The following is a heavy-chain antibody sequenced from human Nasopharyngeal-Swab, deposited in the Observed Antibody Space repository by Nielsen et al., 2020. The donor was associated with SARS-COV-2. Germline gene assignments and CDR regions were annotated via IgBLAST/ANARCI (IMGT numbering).Heavy chain of an antibody. D-gene: IGHD3-22*01. CDR3: ARGGVGKHGYYYDSSGQYNWFDP. CDR2: IYYSGST. Sequence: WIRQPPGKGLEWSGSIYYSGSTYYNPSLKSRVTISVDTSKNQFSLKLSSGTAADTAVYYCARGGVGKHGYYYDSSGQYNWFDPWGKGTLVTVS. V-gene: IGHV4-39*07. J-gene: IGHJ5*02.